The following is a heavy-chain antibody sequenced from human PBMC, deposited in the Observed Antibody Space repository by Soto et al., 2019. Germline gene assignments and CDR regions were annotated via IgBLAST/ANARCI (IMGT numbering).Heavy chain of an antibody. CDR3: AKPIFGHWYFDL. CDR1: GFTLSSHP. CDR2: ISSDGSKK. V-gene: IGHV3-30*18. D-gene: IGHD3-3*01. Sequence: QVQLVGSGGGVVQPGRSLRLSCAASGFTLSSHPIHWVRQAPGKGLDWVAMISSDGSKKDYADSVKDRFSISRDDSKNTVYLEMNSLRAEDSSVYHCAKPIFGHWYFDLRGRGTLVTVSS. J-gene: IGHJ2*01.